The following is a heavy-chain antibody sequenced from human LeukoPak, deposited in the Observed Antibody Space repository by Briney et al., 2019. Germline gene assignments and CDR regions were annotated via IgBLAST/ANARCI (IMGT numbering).Heavy chain of an antibody. J-gene: IGHJ6*03. CDR2: IYSGGST. V-gene: IGHV3-53*01. Sequence: GGSLRLSCAASGFTVSSNYMSWVRQAPGKGLEWVSIIYSGGSTFYADSVKGRFTISRDNSKNTLYLQMNSLRAEDTAVYYCARSLRVRGVPDYMDVWGKGTTVIISS. CDR3: ARSLRVRGVPDYMDV. CDR1: GFTVSSNY. D-gene: IGHD3-10*02.